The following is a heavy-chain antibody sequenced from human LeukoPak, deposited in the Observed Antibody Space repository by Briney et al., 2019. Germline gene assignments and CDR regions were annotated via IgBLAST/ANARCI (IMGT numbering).Heavy chain of an antibody. J-gene: IGHJ6*03. CDR1: GDSLRGNIW. Sequence: SDTLSLTCVVSGDSLRGNIWWGWFRQPPGKGLEWIGYIYHSGSANYNTSLRSRVSKSVAASKSQFSLKLNSVTAADTAVYYCARRGECTLFGVVLNYCMDVWGKGTTVTVSS. V-gene: IGHV4-28*01. CDR2: IYHSGSA. CDR3: ARRGECTLFGVVLNYCMDV. D-gene: IGHD3-3*01.